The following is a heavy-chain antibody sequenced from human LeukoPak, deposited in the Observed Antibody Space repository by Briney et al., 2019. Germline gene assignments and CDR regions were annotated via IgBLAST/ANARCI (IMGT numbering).Heavy chain of an antibody. CDR2: ISYDGSNK. Sequence: GGSLRLSCASSGFTFSSYGMHWVRQAPGKGLEWVAVISYDGSNKYYADSVKGRFTISRDNSKNTLYLQMNSLRAEDTAVYYCAKRYGSGSYYSDRFDLWGQGTLVTVSS. CDR1: GFTFSSYG. V-gene: IGHV3-30*18. J-gene: IGHJ5*02. CDR3: AKRYGSGSYYSDRFDL. D-gene: IGHD3-10*01.